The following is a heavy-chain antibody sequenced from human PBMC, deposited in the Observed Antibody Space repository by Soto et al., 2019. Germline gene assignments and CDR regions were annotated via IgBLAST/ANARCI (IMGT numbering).Heavy chain of an antibody. CDR1: GFTFTSYW. J-gene: IGHJ4*02. D-gene: IGHD3-16*01. Sequence: EVQLVESGGGLVQPGGSLRLSCGASGFTFTSYWMSWVRQAPGKGLEWVANIKQDGTSKYYAEYVKLRFTVSRDNAKPSLHLQMDSLRDDDTAVYRCARLRFILTERDFDSWGQGTLVTVSS. CDR3: ARLRFILTERDFDS. V-gene: IGHV3-7*05. CDR2: IKQDGTSK.